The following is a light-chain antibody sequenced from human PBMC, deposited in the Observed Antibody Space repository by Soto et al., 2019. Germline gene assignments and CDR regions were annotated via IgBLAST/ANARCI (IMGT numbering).Light chain of an antibody. CDR2: GAS. CDR1: QSVTSNY. J-gene: IGKJ4*01. CDR3: QQYGNSPLT. Sequence: EIVLTLSPGTLSLSQGERVTLSCRASQSVTSNYLAWYQQKPGQAPGLLIHGASSRATGIPDRFSGRGSGTDFMLTISRLEPEDSAVYYCQQYGNSPLTFGGGTKVVIK. V-gene: IGKV3-20*01.